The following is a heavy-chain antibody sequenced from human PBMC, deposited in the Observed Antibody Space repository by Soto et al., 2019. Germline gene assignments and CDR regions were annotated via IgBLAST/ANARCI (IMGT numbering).Heavy chain of an antibody. CDR3: ARDHPTSYYDYIWGSYRPYYFDY. D-gene: IGHD3-16*02. Sequence: ASVKVSCKASGYTFTSYGISWVRQAPGQGLEWMGWISAYNGNTNYAQKLQGRVTMTRDTSTSTAYMELSRLRSDDTAVYYCARDHPTSYYDYIWGSYRPYYFDYWGQGPLVTVS. CDR2: ISAYNGNT. CDR1: GYTFTSYG. J-gene: IGHJ4*02. V-gene: IGHV1-18*01.